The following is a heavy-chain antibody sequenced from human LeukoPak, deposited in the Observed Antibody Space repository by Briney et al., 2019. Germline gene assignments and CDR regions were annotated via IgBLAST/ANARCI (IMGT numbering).Heavy chain of an antibody. CDR3: ARVSSGGWYAFDF. J-gene: IGHJ3*01. CDR1: GFTFSTYA. CDR2: ISGNGRNT. Sequence: GGSLRLSCAASGFTFSTYAIYWVRQAPGKGLEYVSGISGNGRNTYYGNSVKGRFTISRDNSKNTLYLQMGSLRAEDMGVYYCARVSSGGWYAFDFWGQGTMVTVSS. D-gene: IGHD6-19*01. V-gene: IGHV3-64*01.